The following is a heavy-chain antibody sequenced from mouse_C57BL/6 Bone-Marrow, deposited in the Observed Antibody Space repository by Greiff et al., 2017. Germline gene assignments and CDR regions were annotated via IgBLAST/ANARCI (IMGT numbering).Heavy chain of an antibody. J-gene: IGHJ2*01. CDR1: GFNIKDDY. V-gene: IGHV14-4*01. CDR2: IDPENGDT. CDR3: TLSQALFDY. D-gene: IGHD3-2*02. Sequence: EVKLQESGAELVRPGASVKLSCTASGFNIKDDYMHWVKQRPEQGLEWIGWIDPENGDTEYASQFQGKATITAYTSSNTAYMQLSSLTSEDTAVYYCTLSQALFDYWGQGTTLTVSS.